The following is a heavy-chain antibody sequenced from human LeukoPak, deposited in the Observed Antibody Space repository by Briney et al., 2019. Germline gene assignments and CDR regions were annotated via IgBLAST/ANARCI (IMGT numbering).Heavy chain of an antibody. CDR1: GYSFTGYY. J-gene: IGHJ4*02. V-gene: IGHV1-2*02. CDR2: INPITGGT. CDR3: ARDSCDYVPFDY. Sequence: ASVKVSCKPSGYSFTGYYMHWVRQAPGQGLEWMGWINPITGGTSYAQKLQGRVTMTRDTSISTAYMELSRLRCDDTAVYFCARDSCDYVPFDYWGQGTLVTVSS. D-gene: IGHD4-17*01.